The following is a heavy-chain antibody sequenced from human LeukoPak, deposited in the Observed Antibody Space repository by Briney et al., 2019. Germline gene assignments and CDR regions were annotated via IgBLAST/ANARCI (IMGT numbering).Heavy chain of an antibody. V-gene: IGHV1-8*01. J-gene: IGHJ5*02. CDR2: MNPNSGNT. CDR3: ARGLMVYAGIWFDP. D-gene: IGHD2-8*01. Sequence: GASVKVSCKASGYTFTSYDINWVRQATGQGLEWMGWMNPNSGNTGYAQKFQGRVTMNRNTSISTAYMELSSLRSEDTAVYYCARGLMVYAGIWFDPWGQGTLVTVSS. CDR1: GYTFTSYD.